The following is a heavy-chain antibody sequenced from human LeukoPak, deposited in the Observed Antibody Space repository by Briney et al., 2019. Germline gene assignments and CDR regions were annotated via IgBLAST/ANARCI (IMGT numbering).Heavy chain of an antibody. Sequence: SVKVSCEASGGTFSSYAISWVRQAPGQGLEWMGGIIPIFGTANYAQKFQGRVTITADESTSTAYMELSSLRSEDTAVYYCASYYYDSSGYYPASYYYYGMDVWGQGTTVTVSS. J-gene: IGHJ6*02. CDR1: GGTFSSYA. V-gene: IGHV1-69*13. D-gene: IGHD3-22*01. CDR2: IIPIFGTA. CDR3: ASYYYDSSGYYPASYYYYGMDV.